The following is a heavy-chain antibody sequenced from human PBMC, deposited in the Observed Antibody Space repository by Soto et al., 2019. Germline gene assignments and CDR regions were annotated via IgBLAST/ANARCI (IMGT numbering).Heavy chain of an antibody. CDR2: IIPIFGTA. CDR1: GGTFSSYA. Sequence: SVEVSCKXSGGTFSSYAISWVRQAPGQGLEWMGGIIPIFGTANYAQKFQGRVTITADESTSTAYMELSSLRSEDTAVYYCARDEDYYGSGRGDAFDIWGQGTMVTVSS. J-gene: IGHJ3*02. V-gene: IGHV1-69*13. CDR3: ARDEDYYGSGRGDAFDI. D-gene: IGHD3-10*01.